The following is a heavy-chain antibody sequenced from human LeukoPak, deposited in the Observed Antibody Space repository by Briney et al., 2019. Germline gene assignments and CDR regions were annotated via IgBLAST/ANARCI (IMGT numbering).Heavy chain of an antibody. CDR3: ARRGGSGRAFDY. CDR2: IYYTGST. V-gene: IGHV4-39*01. D-gene: IGHD1-26*01. CDR1: GASISGGTYY. J-gene: IGHJ4*02. Sequence: SETLSLTCSVSGASISGGTYYWGWIRQPPGKGLEWIGSIYYTGSTYDNPSRKSHFTISVDTSKNQFSLKLSSVTAADTAVYYCARRGGSGRAFDYWGQGTLVTVSS.